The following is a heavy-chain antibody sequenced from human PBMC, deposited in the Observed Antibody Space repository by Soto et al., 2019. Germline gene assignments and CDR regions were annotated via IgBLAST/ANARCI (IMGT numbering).Heavy chain of an antibody. CDR2: IDPRGDRT. V-gene: IGHV1-46*02. Sequence: QVQLVQSGAEVRKPGASVKVSCKASGYTFNNYCIHWVRQAPGQGLEWVGLIDPRGDRTNYAQKFQDSVTMTWDTSTSTVYMELISLRSEDTAVSYCARDRRYISNSNCYTFLGPDYCGQGTLVTVSS. CDR1: GYTFNNYC. CDR3: ARDRRYISNSNCYTFLGPDY. D-gene: IGHD2-2*02. J-gene: IGHJ4*02.